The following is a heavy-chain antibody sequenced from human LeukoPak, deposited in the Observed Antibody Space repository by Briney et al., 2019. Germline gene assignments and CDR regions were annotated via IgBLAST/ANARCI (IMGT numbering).Heavy chain of an antibody. CDR3: ARDGGAD. Sequence: GTSLRLSCAASGFTFSNYDMHWVRQAPGKGLEWVALISYDENNKYCADSVKGRFTISRDNSKDTLYLQMNSLTPEDTAVYYCARDGGADWGQGTLVTVSS. CDR1: GFTFSNYD. J-gene: IGHJ4*02. CDR2: ISYDENNK. D-gene: IGHD3-3*01. V-gene: IGHV3-30-3*01.